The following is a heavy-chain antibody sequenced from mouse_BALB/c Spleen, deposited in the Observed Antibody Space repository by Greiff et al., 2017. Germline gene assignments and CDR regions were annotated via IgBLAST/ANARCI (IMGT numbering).Heavy chain of an antibody. J-gene: IGHJ4*01. CDR3: ARRATATSAMDY. CDR2: ISNGGGST. D-gene: IGHD1-2*01. CDR1: GFTFSSYT. Sequence: EVMLVESGGGLVQPGGSLKLSCAASGFTFSSYTMSWVRQTPEKRLEWVAYISNGGGSTYYPDTVKGRFTISRDNAKNTLYLQMSSLKSEDTAMYYCARRATATSAMDYWGQGTSVTVSS. V-gene: IGHV5-12-2*01.